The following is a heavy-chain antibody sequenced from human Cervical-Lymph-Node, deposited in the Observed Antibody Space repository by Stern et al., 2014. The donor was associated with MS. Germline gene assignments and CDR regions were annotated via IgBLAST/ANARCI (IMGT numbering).Heavy chain of an antibody. V-gene: IGHV1-18*04. CDR3: ARIASPRWYSSSWVDY. J-gene: IGHJ4*02. D-gene: IGHD6-13*01. Sequence: VQLVQSGAEVKKPGASGKVSCKASGYTFTSYGISWVRQAPGQGLEWMGWISAYNGNTNYAQKLQGRVTMTTDTSTSTAYMELRSLRSDDTAVYYCARIASPRWYSSSWVDYWGQGTLVTVSS. CDR1: GYTFTSYG. CDR2: ISAYNGNT.